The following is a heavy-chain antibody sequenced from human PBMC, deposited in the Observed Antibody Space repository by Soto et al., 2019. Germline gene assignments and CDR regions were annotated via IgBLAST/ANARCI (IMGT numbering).Heavy chain of an antibody. Sequence: QVQLMQSGAEVKKPGASVKVSCKASGYTFTSYGISWVRQAPGQGLEWMGWISAYNGNTNYAQKLQGRVTMTTDTSTSTAYMELRSLRSDDTAVYYCAKTYYDYIWGSYRPYYFDYWGQGTLVTVSS. CDR2: ISAYNGNT. CDR3: AKTYYDYIWGSYRPYYFDY. J-gene: IGHJ4*02. V-gene: IGHV1-18*01. D-gene: IGHD3-16*02. CDR1: GYTFTSYG.